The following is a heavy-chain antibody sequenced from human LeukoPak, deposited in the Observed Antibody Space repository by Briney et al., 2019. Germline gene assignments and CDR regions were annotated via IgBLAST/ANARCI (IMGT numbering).Heavy chain of an antibody. CDR2: IYYSGST. CDR1: GGSISSYY. J-gene: IGHJ4*02. D-gene: IGHD6-25*01. Sequence: LETLSLTCIVSGGSISSYYWSWIRQPPGKGLEWIGYIYYSGSTNYNPSLKSRVTISVVTSKNQFSLKLSSVTAADTTVYYCARARYSSAPFDYRGQGTLITVSS. V-gene: IGHV4-59*01. CDR3: ARARYSSAPFDY.